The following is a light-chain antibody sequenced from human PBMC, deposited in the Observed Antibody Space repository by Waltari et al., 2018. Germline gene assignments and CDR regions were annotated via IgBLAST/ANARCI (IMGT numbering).Light chain of an antibody. CDR3: QSFDNSLRRSVI. Sequence: QSVLTQPPSVSGAPGQRVTISCTGSSPNIGAGFDVHWYQQLPGAAPKLLIYGKTNRPSGVPDRFSGSKSGTSASLAITGLQAEDEADYYCQSFDNSLRRSVIFGGGTKLTVL. CDR1: SPNIGAGFD. J-gene: IGLJ2*01. V-gene: IGLV1-40*01. CDR2: GKT.